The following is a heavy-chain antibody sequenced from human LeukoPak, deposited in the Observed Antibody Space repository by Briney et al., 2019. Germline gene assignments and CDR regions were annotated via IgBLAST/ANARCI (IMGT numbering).Heavy chain of an antibody. CDR3: AKDFIGYCSGGSCRDGY. CDR1: GFTFSSYG. CDR2: ISYDGSNK. D-gene: IGHD2-15*01. J-gene: IGHJ4*02. V-gene: IGHV3-30*18. Sequence: PGRSLRLSCAASGFTFSSYGMHWVRQAPGMGLEWVAVISYDGSNKYYADSVKGRFTISRDNSKNTLYLQMNSLRAEDTAVYYCAKDFIGYCSGGSCRDGYWGQGTLVTVSS.